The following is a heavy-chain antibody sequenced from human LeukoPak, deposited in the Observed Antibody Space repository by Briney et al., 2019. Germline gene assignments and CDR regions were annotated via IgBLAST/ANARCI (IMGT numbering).Heavy chain of an antibody. Sequence: ASVKVSCKASGYTFTSYGISWVRQAPGQGLEWMGWISAYNGNTNYAQKLQGRVTMTTDTSTSTAYMELSSLRSEDTAVYYCAREGRGFDILTGDYYYMDVWGKGTTVTVSS. CDR3: AREGRGFDILTGDYYYMDV. V-gene: IGHV1-18*01. CDR1: GYTFTSYG. J-gene: IGHJ6*03. CDR2: ISAYNGNT. D-gene: IGHD3-9*01.